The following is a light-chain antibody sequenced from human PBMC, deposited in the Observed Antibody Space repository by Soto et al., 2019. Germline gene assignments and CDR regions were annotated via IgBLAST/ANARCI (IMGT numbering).Light chain of an antibody. CDR3: SSYASSSSPYVV. CDR1: SSDVGGYNY. J-gene: IGLJ2*01. V-gene: IGLV2-14*01. Sequence: QSALTQPASVSGSPGQSITISCTGTSSDVGGYNYVSWYQQHPGMAPKLMIYAVSNRPSGVSNRFSGSKSGNTASLTISGLQAEDGAHYYCSSYASSSSPYVVFGGGTKLTVL. CDR2: AVS.